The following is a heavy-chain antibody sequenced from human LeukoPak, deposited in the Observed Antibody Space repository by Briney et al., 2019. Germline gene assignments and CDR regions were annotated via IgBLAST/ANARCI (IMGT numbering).Heavy chain of an antibody. J-gene: IGHJ4*02. D-gene: IGHD5-12*01. CDR3: ASKRGYSGYDEFDY. V-gene: IGHV1-8*01. CDR1: GYTFTSYD. CDR2: MNPNSGNT. Sequence: ASVKVSCKASGYTFTSYDINWVRQATGQGLEWMGWMNPNSGNTGYAQKFQGRVTMTRNTCISTAYMELSSLRSEDTAVYYCASKRGYSGYDEFDYWGQGTLVTVSS.